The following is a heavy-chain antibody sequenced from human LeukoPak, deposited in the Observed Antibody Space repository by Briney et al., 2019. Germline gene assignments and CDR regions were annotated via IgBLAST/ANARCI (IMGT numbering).Heavy chain of an antibody. Sequence: PSETLSLTCSVSGGSISSYYWSWIRQPPGKGLEWIGYIYYSGSTNYNPSLKSRVTISVDTSKNQFSPKLSSVTAADTAVYYCARQRVGAGFFDYWGQGTLVTVSS. J-gene: IGHJ4*02. CDR2: IYYSGST. D-gene: IGHD1-26*01. CDR3: ARQRVGAGFFDY. CDR1: GGSISSYY. V-gene: IGHV4-59*01.